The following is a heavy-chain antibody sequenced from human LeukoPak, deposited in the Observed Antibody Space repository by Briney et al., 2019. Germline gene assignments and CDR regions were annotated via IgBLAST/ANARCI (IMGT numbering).Heavy chain of an antibody. CDR3: ARDPQDERGYSGDYYYYYMDV. J-gene: IGHJ6*03. CDR2: IYTSGST. CDR1: GGSISSYY. D-gene: IGHD5-12*01. Sequence: PSETLSLTCTVSGGSISSYYWNWIRQPAGKGLEWIGRIYTSGSTNYNPSLKSRVTMSVDTSKNQFSLKLSSVTAADTAVYYCARDPQDERGYSGDYYYYYMDVWGKGTTVTVSS. V-gene: IGHV4-4*07.